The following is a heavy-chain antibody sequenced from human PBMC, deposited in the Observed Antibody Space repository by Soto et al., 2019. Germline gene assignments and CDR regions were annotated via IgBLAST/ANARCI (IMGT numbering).Heavy chain of an antibody. CDR2: IKTDGSIT. CDR3: ARVAQGAWKFAR. D-gene: IGHD1-1*01. V-gene: IGHV3-74*01. J-gene: IGHJ2*01. CDR1: GFSFSNYW. Sequence: EVQLVESGGGLVQPGGSLRLSCAASGFSFSNYWMHWVRQVPGEGLVWVSRIKTDGSITNYADSVRGRFTISRDNAENPRYRQRTSLIAEGTAVYCCARVAQGAWKFARWGRGTVVTLSP.